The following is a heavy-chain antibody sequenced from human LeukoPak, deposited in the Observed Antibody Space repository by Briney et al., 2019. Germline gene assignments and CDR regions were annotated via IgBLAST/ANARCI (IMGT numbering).Heavy chain of an antibody. CDR3: ARDPGPYCSSPSCYT. CDR1: GFTFSSYS. Sequence: GGSLRLSCAASGFTFSSYSMNWVRQAPGKGLEWVSYISSSSSTIYYADSVKGRFTIPRDNAKNSLYLQMNSLRAEDTAVYYCARDPGPYCSSPSCYTWGQGTLVTVSS. CDR2: ISSSSSTI. D-gene: IGHD2-2*02. J-gene: IGHJ4*02. V-gene: IGHV3-48*01.